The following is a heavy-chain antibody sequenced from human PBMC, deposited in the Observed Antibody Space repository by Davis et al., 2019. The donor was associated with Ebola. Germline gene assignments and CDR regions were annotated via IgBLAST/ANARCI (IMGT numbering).Heavy chain of an antibody. CDR3: ARRHNYPHEY. V-gene: IGHV1-2*06. Sequence: ASVTVPCKASGYTFTGYNMHWVRQAPGQGLEWMGRIISNSGGTNYTQKFQGRVTMTRDTSISTVYMELSSLRYEDTADYYCARRHNYPHEYWGQGTLVTVSS. D-gene: IGHD4-11*01. CDR2: IISNSGGT. J-gene: IGHJ4*02. CDR1: GYTFTGYN.